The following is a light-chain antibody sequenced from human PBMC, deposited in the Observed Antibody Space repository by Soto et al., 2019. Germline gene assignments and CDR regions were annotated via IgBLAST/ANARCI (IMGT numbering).Light chain of an antibody. CDR1: QGISTL. Sequence: EIVLTQSPATLSVSPGERATLFCRASQGISTLLAWYQQKPGQAPRLLIYAASTRAAGIPARFSGSGSGTDFTLTISSLQSEDFAVYYCQQRSNWPPTFGQGTKVDIK. V-gene: IGKV3-15*01. CDR3: QQRSNWPPT. J-gene: IGKJ1*01. CDR2: AAS.